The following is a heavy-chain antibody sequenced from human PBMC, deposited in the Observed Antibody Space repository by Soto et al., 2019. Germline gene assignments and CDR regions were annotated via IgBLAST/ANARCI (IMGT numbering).Heavy chain of an antibody. J-gene: IGHJ4*02. CDR2: ISAYNDNT. CDR1: GYTFTSYG. Sequence: QVQLVQSGAEVKKPGASVKVSCKASGYTFTSYGISWVRQAPGQGLEWMGWISAYNDNTNYAQKLQGRVTMTTDTSTSTAYMELRSLRSDDTAVYYCARDRPCTSCRDVFDYWGQGTLVTVSS. CDR3: ARDRPCTSCRDVFDY. D-gene: IGHD2-2*01. V-gene: IGHV1-18*01.